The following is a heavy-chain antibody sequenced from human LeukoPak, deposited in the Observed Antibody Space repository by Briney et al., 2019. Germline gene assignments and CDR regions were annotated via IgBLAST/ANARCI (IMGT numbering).Heavy chain of an antibody. CDR2: ISSSGSTI. V-gene: IGHV3-48*03. D-gene: IGHD3-10*02. CDR3: AELGITMIGGV. Sequence: GGSLRLSCAASGFAFSSYAMNWVRQAPGKGLEWVSYISSSGSTIYYADSVKGRFTISRDNAKNSLYLQMNSPRAEDTAVYYCAELGITMIGGVWGKGTTVTISS. J-gene: IGHJ6*04. CDR1: GFAFSSYA.